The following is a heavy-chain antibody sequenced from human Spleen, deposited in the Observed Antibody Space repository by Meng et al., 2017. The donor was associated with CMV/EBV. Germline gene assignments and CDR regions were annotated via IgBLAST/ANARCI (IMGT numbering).Heavy chain of an antibody. CDR3: AKPRGDYELFDH. D-gene: IGHD4-17*01. Sequence: SCAASGFNFGTYGMSWVRQTPGKGLEWVSGITNSGHTYYADSAQGRFTISRDNSKNTLFLQMNSLRAEDTAVYYCAKPRGDYELFDHWGQGALVTVSS. J-gene: IGHJ4*02. CDR2: ITNSGHT. V-gene: IGHV3-23*01. CDR1: GFNFGTYG.